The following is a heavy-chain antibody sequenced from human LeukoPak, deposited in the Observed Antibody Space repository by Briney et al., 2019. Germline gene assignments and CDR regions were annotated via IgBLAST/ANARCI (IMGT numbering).Heavy chain of an antibody. CDR3: ARGSFDYGDYGGLDY. CDR1: GFTVSSNY. D-gene: IGHD4-17*01. J-gene: IGHJ4*02. V-gene: IGHV3-53*01. Sequence: PGGSLGLSCAASGFTVSSNYMSWVRQAPGKGLEWVSVIYSGGSTYYADSVKGRFTISRDNSKNTLYLQMNSLRAEDTAVYYCARGSFDYGDYGGLDYWGQGTLVTVSS. CDR2: IYSGGST.